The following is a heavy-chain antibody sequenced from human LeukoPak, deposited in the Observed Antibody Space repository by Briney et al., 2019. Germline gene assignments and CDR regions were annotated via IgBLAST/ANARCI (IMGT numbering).Heavy chain of an antibody. Sequence: GGSLRLSCAASGFTFSTYWMSWVRQAPGKGLEWVGRIKSKADGETIDYAAPVKGRFTFSRDDSKNMLYLQMNSLKSEDTAVYYCSTLTSRGLSDSWGQGTLVTVSS. CDR3: STLTSRGLSDS. CDR1: GFTFSTYW. V-gene: IGHV3-15*01. CDR2: IKSKADGETI. J-gene: IGHJ4*02. D-gene: IGHD1-20*01.